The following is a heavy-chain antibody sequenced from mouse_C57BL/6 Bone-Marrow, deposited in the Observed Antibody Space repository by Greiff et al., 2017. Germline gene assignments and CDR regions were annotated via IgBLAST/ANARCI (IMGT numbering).Heavy chain of an antibody. CDR3: ADTVAPGYFDV. CDR2: INPDSSTI. J-gene: IGHJ1*03. CDR1: GIDFSRYW. D-gene: IGHD1-1*01. Sequence: EVKLMESGGGLVQPGGSLKLSCAASGIDFSRYWMSWVRRAPGKGLEWIGEINPDSSTINYAPSLKDKFIISRDNAKNTLYLQMSKVRSEDTALYYCADTVAPGYFDVWGTGTTVTVSS. V-gene: IGHV4-1*01.